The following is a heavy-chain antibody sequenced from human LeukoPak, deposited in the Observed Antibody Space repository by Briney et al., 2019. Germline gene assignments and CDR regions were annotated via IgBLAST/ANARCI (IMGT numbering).Heavy chain of an antibody. D-gene: IGHD4-11*01. CDR2: INPGDSDT. CDR3: ARGVVLTTASAMGY. CDR1: GYNFTTYW. J-gene: IGHJ4*02. Sequence: GESLQISCKGSGYNFTTYWIGWVRQMPGKGLEWMGIINPGDSDTRYSPSFQGQVTMSADKSISTAYLQWSSLKASDTAMYYCARGVVLTTASAMGYWGQGTLVTVSS. V-gene: IGHV5-51*01.